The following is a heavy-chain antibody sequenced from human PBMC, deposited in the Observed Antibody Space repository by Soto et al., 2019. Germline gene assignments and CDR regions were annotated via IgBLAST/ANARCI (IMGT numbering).Heavy chain of an antibody. Sequence: QVQLVQSGAEVKKPGASVKVSCKASGYTFTSSYIHWVQQAPGQGLEWRAIINPMGGSTTYAQKFQGRVTVTMDTSASTVYMELSSLRSEDTAVYYCGRGLFAGDYWGQGTLVTVSS. D-gene: IGHD3-16*01. CDR2: INPMGGST. CDR1: GYTFTSSY. V-gene: IGHV1-46*03. J-gene: IGHJ4*02. CDR3: GRGLFAGDY.